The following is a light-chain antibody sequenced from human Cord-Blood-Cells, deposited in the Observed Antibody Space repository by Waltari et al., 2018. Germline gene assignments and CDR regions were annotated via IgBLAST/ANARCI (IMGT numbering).Light chain of an antibody. CDR2: WAS. Sequence: DIVMTQSPDSLAVSLGERATINCKSSQSILYSSNNKNYLAWYQQKTGQPPKLLMDWASTRESGVPDRFSGSGSGTDFTLTISSLQAEDVAVYYCQQYYSTPPTFGQGTKVEIK. CDR3: QQYYSTPPT. J-gene: IGKJ1*01. CDR1: QSILYSSNNKNY. V-gene: IGKV4-1*01.